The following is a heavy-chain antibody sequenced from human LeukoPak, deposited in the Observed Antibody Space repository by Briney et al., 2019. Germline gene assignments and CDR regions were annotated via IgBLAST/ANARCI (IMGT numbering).Heavy chain of an antibody. CDR1: GYTFTTYG. CDR2: ISAHKGET. V-gene: IGHV1-18*01. Sequence: EASLKVSCKTSGYTFTTYGISWLRQAPGQGLEWMGWISAHKGETEYAQKFQGRVTMTREISTSTAYMELQSLTSDDTAVYYCARADIIVVAGSTPVGSGFEYWGQGALITVS. CDR3: ARADIIVVAGSTPVGSGFEY. J-gene: IGHJ4*02. D-gene: IGHD2-15*01.